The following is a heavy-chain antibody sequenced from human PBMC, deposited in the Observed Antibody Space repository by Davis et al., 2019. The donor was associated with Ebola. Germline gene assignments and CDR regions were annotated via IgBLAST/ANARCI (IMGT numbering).Heavy chain of an antibody. Sequence: PGGSLRLSCAASGFPFSSLWMHWVRQAPGKGLVWVARIKGDGDNTVYADSVKGRFAISRDNTRNTLYLQMNGVRAEDTALYYCATGYVDAYEFWGQGTLVTVSS. CDR2: IKGDGDNT. V-gene: IGHV3-74*01. J-gene: IGHJ4*02. CDR1: GFPFSSLW. CDR3: ATGYVDAYEF. D-gene: IGHD3-16*01.